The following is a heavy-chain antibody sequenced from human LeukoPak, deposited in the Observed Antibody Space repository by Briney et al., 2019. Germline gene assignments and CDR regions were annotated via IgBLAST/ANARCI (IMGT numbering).Heavy chain of an antibody. D-gene: IGHD6-13*01. CDR1: GGSISSYY. J-gene: IGHJ4*02. CDR3: ARKYSSSWYPDYFDY. CDR2: INHSGST. Sequence: SETLSLTCTVSGGSISSYYWSWLRQPRGKGLEWIGEINHSGSTNYNPSLKSRVTISVDTSKNQFSLKLSSVTAADTAVYYCARKYSSSWYPDYFDYWGQGTLVTVSS. V-gene: IGHV4-34*01.